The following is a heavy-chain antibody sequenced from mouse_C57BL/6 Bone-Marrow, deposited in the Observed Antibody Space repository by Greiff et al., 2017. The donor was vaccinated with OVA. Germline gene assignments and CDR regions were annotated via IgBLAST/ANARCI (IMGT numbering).Heavy chain of an antibody. J-gene: IGHJ1*03. CDR2: IWRGGST. V-gene: IGHV2-5*01. CDR3: ATHYYGSSWYFDV. CDR1: GFSLTSYG. Sequence: VQGVESGPGLVQPSQSLSITCTVSGFSLTSYGVHWVRQSPGKGLEWLGVIWRGGSTDYNAAFMSRLSATKYNSESQVFFKMNSLQADDTSRYYCATHYYGSSWYFDVWGTGTTVTVSS. D-gene: IGHD1-1*01.